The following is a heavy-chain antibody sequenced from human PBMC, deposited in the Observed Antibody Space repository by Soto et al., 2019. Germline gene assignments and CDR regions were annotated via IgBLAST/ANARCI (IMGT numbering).Heavy chain of an antibody. CDR3: ARDSSGHTYGFV. D-gene: IGHD3-10*01. J-gene: IGHJ1*01. CDR2: IDPHSGVT. CDR1: GYTFIGYY. V-gene: IGHV1-2*02. Sequence: GASVKVYCKGSGYTFIGYYIHWVRQAPGQGLEWMGWIDPHSGVTNYAQQFQGRVTMTRDTSISTAYMELNSLRSGDMAVYYCARDSSGHTYGFVWAPGTLVTVSS.